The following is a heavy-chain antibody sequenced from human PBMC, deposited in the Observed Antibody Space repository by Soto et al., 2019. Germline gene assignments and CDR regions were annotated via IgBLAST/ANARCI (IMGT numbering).Heavy chain of an antibody. Sequence: QVQLVQSGAEVKKPGASVKVSCKASGYTFTSYDITWVRQATGQGLEWMGWMNPNSGNTGYAQKFQGRVTMTRNTSIRTAYMELSSLRSEDTAVYYCARGGFLFFAAPTNPFDYWGQGTLVTVSS. CDR3: ARGGFLFFAAPTNPFDY. V-gene: IGHV1-8*01. CDR1: GYTFTSYD. CDR2: MNPNSGNT. D-gene: IGHD2-21*01. J-gene: IGHJ4*02.